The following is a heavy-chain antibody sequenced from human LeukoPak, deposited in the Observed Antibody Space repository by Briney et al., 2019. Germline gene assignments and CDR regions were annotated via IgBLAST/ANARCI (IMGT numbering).Heavy chain of an antibody. CDR1: GGSISSSSYY. J-gene: IGHJ5*02. CDR3: ARPNSGWYNWFDP. V-gene: IGHV4-39*01. D-gene: IGHD6-19*01. CDR2: IYYSGST. Sequence: SETLSLTCTVSGGSISSSSYYWGWIRQPPGKGLEWIGSIYYSGSTYYNPSLKSRVTISVDTSKNQFSLKLSPVTAADTAVYYCARPNSGWYNWFDPWGQGTLVTVSS.